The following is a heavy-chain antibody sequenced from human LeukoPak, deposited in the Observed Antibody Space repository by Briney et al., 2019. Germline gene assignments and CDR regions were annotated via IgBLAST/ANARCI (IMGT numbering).Heavy chain of an antibody. D-gene: IGHD6-6*01. J-gene: IGHJ4*02. Sequence: SVKGRFTISRDNSKNMLYLQMNSLRAEDTAVYYCAKWKYSNSGIDDYWGQGTLSPSPQ. V-gene: IGHV3-23*01. CDR3: AKWKYSNSGIDDY.